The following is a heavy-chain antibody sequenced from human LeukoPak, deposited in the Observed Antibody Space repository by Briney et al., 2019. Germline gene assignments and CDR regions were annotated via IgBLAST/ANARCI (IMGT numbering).Heavy chain of an antibody. D-gene: IGHD2-15*01. CDR3: ARTATLFYYYYYYMDV. V-gene: IGHV1-18*01. J-gene: IGHJ6*03. CDR2: ISAYNGNT. CDR1: GYTFTSYG. Sequence: GASVKVSCKASGYTFTSYGISWVRQAPGQGLEWMGWISAYNGNTNYAQKLQGRVTMTTDTSTSTAYMELRSLRSDDTAVYYCARTATLFYYYYYYMDVWGKGTTVTVSS.